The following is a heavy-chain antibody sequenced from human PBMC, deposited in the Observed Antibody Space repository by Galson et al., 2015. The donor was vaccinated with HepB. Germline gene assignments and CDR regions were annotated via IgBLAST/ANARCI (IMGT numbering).Heavy chain of an antibody. CDR2: ITNERVGT. V-gene: IGHV3-64D*06. J-gene: IGHJ6*02. CDR1: GFNFHYHS. D-gene: IGHD3-9*01. CDR3: MKEDILSCFLVGSFHV. Sequence: SLRLSCAASGFNFHYHSMFWVRQAPGRGLEYISGITNERVGTTYADSVNGRFTISKTNARKSLILQVTSFRPEDTALYYCMKEDILSCFLVGSFHVWGQGTTVTCSS.